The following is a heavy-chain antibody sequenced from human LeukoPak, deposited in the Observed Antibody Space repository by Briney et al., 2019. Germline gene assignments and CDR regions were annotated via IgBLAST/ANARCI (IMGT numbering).Heavy chain of an antibody. CDR3: AKDLNTRDDY. J-gene: IGHJ4*02. V-gene: IGHV3-48*04. CDR2: ISSGGTI. Sequence: GGSLRLSCAASGFTFSNSGMNWVRQAPGKGLEWLSYISSGGTIYYADSVEDRFTISRDNAKNSLCLQMNSLRVEDTAVYYCAKDLNTRDDYWGQGTLVTVSS. CDR1: GFTFSNSG.